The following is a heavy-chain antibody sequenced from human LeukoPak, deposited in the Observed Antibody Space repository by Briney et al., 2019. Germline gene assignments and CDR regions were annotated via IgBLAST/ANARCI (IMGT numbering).Heavy chain of an antibody. J-gene: IGHJ6*02. D-gene: IGHD5-24*01. V-gene: IGHV4-59*08. CDR1: GGSISRYY. CDR2: IYHSGST. Sequence: SETLSLTCAVSGGSISRYYWSWIRQPPGKGLEWIGYIYHSGSTNYNPSLKSRVTISVDTSKNQFSLKLSSVTAADTAVYYCARLMARGSYYYYGMDVWGQGTTVTVSS. CDR3: ARLMARGSYYYYGMDV.